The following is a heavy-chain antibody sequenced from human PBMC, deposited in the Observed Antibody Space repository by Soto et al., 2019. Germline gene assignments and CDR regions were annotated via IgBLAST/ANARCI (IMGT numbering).Heavy chain of an antibody. CDR3: ARVDYYDSSGYYGY. D-gene: IGHD3-22*01. V-gene: IGHV1-18*04. CDR1: GYTFTIYG. Sequence: QVQLVQSGAEVKKPGASVKVSCKASGYTFTIYGISWVRQAPGQGLAWMGWISGYNGNTDYAQNLQDRVTLTTDASTSSVYMELRSLRSDDTAVYYCARVDYYDSSGYYGYWGQGILITVSS. CDR2: ISGYNGNT. J-gene: IGHJ4*02.